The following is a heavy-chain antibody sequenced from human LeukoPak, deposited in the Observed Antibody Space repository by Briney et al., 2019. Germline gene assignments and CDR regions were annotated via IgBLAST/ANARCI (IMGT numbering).Heavy chain of an antibody. CDR1: GGTFKNYA. J-gene: IGHJ6*03. CDR3: ARVFREPVLYYYYMDV. D-gene: IGHD1-26*01. CDR2: ISAYNGNT. Sequence: ASVKVSCKASGGTFKNYAISWVRQAPGQGLEWMGWISAYNGNTNYAQKLQGRVTMTTDTSTSTAYMELRSLRSDDTAVYYCARVFREPVLYYYYMDVWGKGTTVTVSS. V-gene: IGHV1-18*01.